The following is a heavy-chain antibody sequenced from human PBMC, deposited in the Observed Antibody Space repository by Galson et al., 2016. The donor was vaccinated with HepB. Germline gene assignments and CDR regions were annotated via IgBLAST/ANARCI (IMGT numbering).Heavy chain of an antibody. V-gene: IGHV3-30*03. D-gene: IGHD3-3*01. J-gene: IGHJ6*02. Sequence: SLRLSCAASGFTVNSYGVHWGRQTPGKRLEWMAVMSYDGSTKKYADSVKGRFTISRDNSKNTVYLQMNRLRPEDTAVYYCAREVHSDDFWSGYTLSYYGMDVWGQGTAVTVPS. CDR1: GFTVNSYG. CDR2: MSYDGSTK. CDR3: AREVHSDDFWSGYTLSYYGMDV.